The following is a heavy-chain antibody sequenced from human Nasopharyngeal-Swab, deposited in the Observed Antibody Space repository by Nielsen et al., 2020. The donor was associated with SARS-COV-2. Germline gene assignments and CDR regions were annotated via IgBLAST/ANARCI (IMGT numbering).Heavy chain of an antibody. Sequence: SETLSLTCAVSGGSFSGYYWSWIRQPPGKGLEWIGEINHSGSTNYNPSLKSRVTISVDTSKNQFSLKLSSVTAADTAAYYCSAAGGNYWGQGTLVTVSS. V-gene: IGHV4-34*01. CDR1: GGSFSGYY. J-gene: IGHJ4*02. CDR3: SAAGGNY. D-gene: IGHD6-13*01. CDR2: INHSGST.